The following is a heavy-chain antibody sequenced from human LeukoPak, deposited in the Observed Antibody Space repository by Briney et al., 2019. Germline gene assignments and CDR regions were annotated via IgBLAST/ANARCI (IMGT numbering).Heavy chain of an antibody. J-gene: IGHJ4*02. Sequence: ASVKVSCKTSAYTFTGYYMHWVRQATGQKLEWMGWINPKSGDTNYAQKFQDMITMTGDTSLSTFYMELRSLVSDDEAIHYCARVHTYTITSVYNFNYLEYWGRGSLVTVSS. CDR3: ARVHTYTITSVYNFNYLEY. V-gene: IGHV1-2*02. CDR2: INPKSGDT. D-gene: IGHD5-24*01. CDR1: AYTFTGYY.